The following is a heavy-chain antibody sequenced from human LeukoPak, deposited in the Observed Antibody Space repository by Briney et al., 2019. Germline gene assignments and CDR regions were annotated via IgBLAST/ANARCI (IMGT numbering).Heavy chain of an antibody. CDR3: ARAGAGRGYSYGSFDY. CDR2: INHSGST. Sequence: SETLSLTCAVYGGSFSGYYWSWIRQPPGKGLEWIGEINHSGSTNYNPFLKSRVTISVDTSKNQFSLKLSSVTAADTAVYYCARAGAGRGYSYGSFDYWGQGTLVTVSS. J-gene: IGHJ4*02. V-gene: IGHV4-34*01. D-gene: IGHD5-18*01. CDR1: GGSFSGYY.